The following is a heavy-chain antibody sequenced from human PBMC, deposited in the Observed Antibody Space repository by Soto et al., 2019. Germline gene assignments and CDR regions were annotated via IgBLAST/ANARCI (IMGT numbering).Heavy chain of an antibody. CDR3: ARHSNEYRKSLDY. J-gene: IGHJ4*02. Sequence: SETLSLTCDVSGDTISTGGYTWAWIRQPPGKALEWIGHIYHSGNSYYNPSLKSRVIISVDRSKNQFSLKLSSVTAADTAVYYCARHSNEYRKSLDYWGQGTLVTVSS. CDR1: GDTISTGGYT. CDR2: IYHSGNS. D-gene: IGHD6-13*01. V-gene: IGHV4-30-2*01.